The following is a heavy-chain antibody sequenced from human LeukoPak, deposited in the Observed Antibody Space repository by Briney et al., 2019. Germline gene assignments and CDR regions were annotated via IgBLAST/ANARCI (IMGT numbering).Heavy chain of an antibody. CDR3: AGSRVAVTDTLDP. CDR1: GFPFNSYW. J-gene: IGHJ5*02. CDR2: INPDGSET. D-gene: IGHD6-19*01. V-gene: IGHV3-7*01. Sequence: PGGSLRLSCAASGFPFNSYWMSWVRQAPGKGLEWVANINPDGSETRCVDSVKGRFTVSRDNAGNSLILQVNNLRVEDTAVYYCAGSRVAVTDTLDPWGQGTVVTVSP.